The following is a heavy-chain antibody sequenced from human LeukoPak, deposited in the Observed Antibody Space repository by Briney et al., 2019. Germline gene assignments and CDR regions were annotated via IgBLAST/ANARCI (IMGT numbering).Heavy chain of an antibody. CDR2: IYHSGST. D-gene: IGHD3-22*01. CDR3: ARGGAYYYDSSGYYWDY. Sequence: SETLSLTCAVSGGSISSGGYSWSWIRQPPGKGLEWIGYIYHSGSTYYNPSLTSRVTISVDRSKNQFSLKLSSVAAADTAVYYCARGGAYYYDSSGYYWDYWGQGTLVTVSS. CDR1: GGSISSGGYS. V-gene: IGHV4-30-2*01. J-gene: IGHJ4*02.